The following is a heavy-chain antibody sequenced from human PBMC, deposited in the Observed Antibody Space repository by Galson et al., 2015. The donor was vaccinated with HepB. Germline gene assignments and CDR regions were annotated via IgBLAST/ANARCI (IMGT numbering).Heavy chain of an antibody. J-gene: IGHJ6*02. V-gene: IGHV6-1*01. CDR3: ARSTGYSTRWYYGMDV. CDR1: GDSVSSNSAA. D-gene: IGHD6-13*01. CDR2: TYYRSKWYN. Sequence: CAISGDSVSSNSAAWNWIRQSPSRGLEWLGRTYYRSKWYNDYAVSVRSRITINPDTSKKQVSLQLNSVTPEDTAVYYCARSTGYSTRWYYGMDVWGQGTTVTVSS.